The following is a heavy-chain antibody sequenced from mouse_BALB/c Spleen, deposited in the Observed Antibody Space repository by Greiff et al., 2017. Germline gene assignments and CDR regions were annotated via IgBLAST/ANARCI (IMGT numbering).Heavy chain of an antibody. CDR3: AKVDGSYFDY. CDR2: IYPGDGDT. Sequence: QVQLQQSGPELVKPGASVKISCKASGYAFSSSWMNWVNQRPGQGLEWIGRIYPGDGDTNYNGKFKGKATLTADKSSSTAYMQLSSLTSVDSAVYFCAKVDGSYFDYWGQGTTLTVSS. V-gene: IGHV1-82*01. CDR1: GYAFSSSW. J-gene: IGHJ2*01.